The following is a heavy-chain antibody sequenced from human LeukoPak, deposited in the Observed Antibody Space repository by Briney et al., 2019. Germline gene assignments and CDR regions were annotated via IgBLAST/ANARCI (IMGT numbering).Heavy chain of an antibody. D-gene: IGHD3-16*01. J-gene: IGHJ3*02. V-gene: IGHV4-34*01. CDR2: IYYSGST. CDR3: ARHPRIIGAFDI. Sequence: PSETLSLTCAVYGGSFSGYYWSWIRQPPGKGLEWIGSIYYSGSTYYNPSLKSRVTISVDTSKNQFSLKLSSVTAADTAVYYCARHPRIIGAFDIWGQGTMVTVSS. CDR1: GGSFSGYY.